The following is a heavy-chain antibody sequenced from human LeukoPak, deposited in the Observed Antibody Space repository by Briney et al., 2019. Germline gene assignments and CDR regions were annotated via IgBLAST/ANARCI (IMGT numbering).Heavy chain of an antibody. J-gene: IGHJ4*02. V-gene: IGHV3-7*02. D-gene: IGHD6-25*01. CDR3: ARGLHSGLDY. CDR1: GLTFSDYW. CDR2: INEDGSAK. Sequence: PGGSLRLSCAVSGLTFSDYWMSWVRQAPGKGLEWVAYINEDGSAKFYVDSVKGRFTISRDSAKNLVYLQMNSLRAEDTALYYCARGLHSGLDYWGQGTLVTVSS.